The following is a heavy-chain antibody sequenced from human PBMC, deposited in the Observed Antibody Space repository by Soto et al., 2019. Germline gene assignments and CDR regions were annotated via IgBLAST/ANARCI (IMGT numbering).Heavy chain of an antibody. V-gene: IGHV3-33*01. CDR2: IWYDGSNK. Sequence: QVQLVEAGGGVVQPGRSLRLSCAASGFTFSSYGMHWVRQAPGKGLEWVAVIWYDGSNKYYADSVKGRFTISRDNSKNTLYLQMNSLRAEDTAVYYCARGRGITIFGATDYWGQGTLVTVSS. D-gene: IGHD3-3*01. CDR1: GFTFSSYG. CDR3: ARGRGITIFGATDY. J-gene: IGHJ4*02.